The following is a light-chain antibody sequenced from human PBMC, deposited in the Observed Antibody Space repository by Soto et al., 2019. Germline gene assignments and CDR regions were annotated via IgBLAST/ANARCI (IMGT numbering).Light chain of an antibody. J-gene: IGKJ1*01. CDR1: QTISSY. CDR3: QQRNSTPRS. CDR2: GAS. V-gene: IGKV1-39*01. Sequence: DIQMTQSPSSLSASVGDRITVTCRPSQTISSYVNWYQQKPGKPPKLLIYGASSLQTGVPSRFSGRGSGTDFALSISNLQPEDFASYFCQQRNSTPRSFSQGTMVEVK.